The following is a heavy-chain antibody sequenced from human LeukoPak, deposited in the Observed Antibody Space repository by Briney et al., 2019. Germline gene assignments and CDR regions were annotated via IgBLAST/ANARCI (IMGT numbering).Heavy chain of an antibody. Sequence: ASVKVSCKASGYTFTSYYMHWVRQAPGQGLEWMGIINPSGGSTSYAQKFQGRVTMTRDMSTSTAYMELSRLRSDDTAVYYCATRGGTTTSKFYYYMDVWGKGTTVTVSS. CDR3: ATRGGTTTSKFYYYMDV. D-gene: IGHD4-11*01. CDR2: INPSGGST. CDR1: GYTFTSYY. V-gene: IGHV1-46*01. J-gene: IGHJ6*03.